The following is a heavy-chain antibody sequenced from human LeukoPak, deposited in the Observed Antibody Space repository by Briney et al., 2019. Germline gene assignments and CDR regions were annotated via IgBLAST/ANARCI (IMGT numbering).Heavy chain of an antibody. V-gene: IGHV3-33*01. J-gene: IGHJ5*02. CDR1: GFTFSSND. CDR3: ATDAGHWFDP. Sequence: GTSLRLSCAASGFTFSSNDMHWVRQAPGKGLEWVAVIWNDGNNKYYADSVKGRFTISRDNSKNTLFLQMNSLRAEDTAVYYCATDAGHWFDPWGQGTLVTVSS. CDR2: IWNDGNNK.